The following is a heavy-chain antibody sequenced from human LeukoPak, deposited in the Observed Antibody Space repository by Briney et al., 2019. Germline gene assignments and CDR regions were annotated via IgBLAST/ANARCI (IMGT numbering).Heavy chain of an antibody. V-gene: IGHV3-7*05. CDR3: ARTSVNSLWDDAFDI. Sequence: GGSLRLSCEASAFIFSKYWMSWVRQAPGKGLEWVARINQDGSEKYSVDSVKGRFTISRDNAKNSLYLQMNTLRAEDTAVYYCARTSVNSLWDDAFDIWGQGTMVTVSS. D-gene: IGHD4-17*01. CDR2: INQDGSEK. J-gene: IGHJ3*02. CDR1: AFIFSKYW.